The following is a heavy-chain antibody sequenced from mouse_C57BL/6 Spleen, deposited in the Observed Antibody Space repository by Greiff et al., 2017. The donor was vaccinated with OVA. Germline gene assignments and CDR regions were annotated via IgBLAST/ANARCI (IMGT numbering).Heavy chain of an antibody. CDR3: TKYYGNGYFDV. CDR2: ISSGGDYI. V-gene: IGHV5-9-1*02. J-gene: IGHJ1*03. Sequence: EVKLMESGEGLVKPGGSLKLSCAASGFTFSSYAMSWVRQTPEKRLEWVAYISSGGDYIYYADTVKGRFTISRDNARNTLYLQMSSLKSEDTAMYYCTKYYGNGYFDVWGTGTTVTVSS. CDR1: GFTFSSYA. D-gene: IGHD2-1*01.